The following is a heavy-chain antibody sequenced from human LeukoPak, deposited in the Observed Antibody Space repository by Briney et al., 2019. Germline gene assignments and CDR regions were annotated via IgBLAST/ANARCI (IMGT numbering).Heavy chain of an antibody. V-gene: IGHV3-48*03. CDR2: ISNSGSTI. D-gene: IGHD6-6*01. CDR3: ERGWSSSADY. CDR1: GFTFSNYE. J-gene: IGHJ4*01. Sequence: GGSLRLSCAACGFTFSNYEMYGVRQGPGKGLEGVSYISNSGSTIYYADSVKGRFTISRDNDKNSLYLQMNSLRAEDMAVYYGERGWSSSADYWGHGTLVTVSS.